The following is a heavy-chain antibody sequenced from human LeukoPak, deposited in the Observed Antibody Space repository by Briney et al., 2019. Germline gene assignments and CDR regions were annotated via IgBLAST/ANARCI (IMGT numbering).Heavy chain of an antibody. J-gene: IGHJ6*02. CDR1: GISFSSHG. D-gene: IGHD3-22*01. CDR2: IWYDGSNI. CDR3: ARARNDYDSNGFSLLDYWGQGTLVTVSSGMDV. Sequence: PGTSLRLSCAASGISFSSHGMHWVRQAPGKGLEWVAVIWYDGSNIYYADSVKGRFTISRDNSKNTLYLQMNSLRAEDTALYYCARARNDYDSNGFSLLDYWGQGTLVTVSSGMDVWGQGTTVTVSS. V-gene: IGHV3-33*01.